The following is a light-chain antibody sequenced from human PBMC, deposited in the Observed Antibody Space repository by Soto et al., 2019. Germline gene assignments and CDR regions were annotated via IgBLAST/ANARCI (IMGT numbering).Light chain of an antibody. V-gene: IGKV1-39*01. CDR2: AAS. CDR3: QQSYSTPSXT. Sequence: SQSISSYLNWYQQKPGKAPKLLIYAASSLQSGVPSRFSGSGSGTDFXLTISSLXPXXXATYYCQQSYSTPSXTFXQGTRLEIK. J-gene: IGKJ5*01. CDR1: QSISSY.